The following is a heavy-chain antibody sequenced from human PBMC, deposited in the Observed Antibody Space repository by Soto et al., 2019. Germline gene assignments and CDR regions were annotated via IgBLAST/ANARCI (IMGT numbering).Heavy chain of an antibody. J-gene: IGHJ5*02. CDR1: GGAISGYY. CDR3: ARGQRFSDSFDP. CDR2: IYSSGGT. Sequence: QVQLQESGPGLVKPSETLSLTCTVSGGAISGYYWTWIRQSAGKGLEWIGRIYSSGGTKYNPSLQSRVTMSPDTSKNQFSLRLTSVTAADTAVYYCARGQRFSDSFDPWGQGTLVTVSS. D-gene: IGHD3-3*01. V-gene: IGHV4-4*07.